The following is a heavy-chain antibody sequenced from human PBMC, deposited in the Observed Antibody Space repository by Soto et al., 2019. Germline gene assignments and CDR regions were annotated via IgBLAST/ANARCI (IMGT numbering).Heavy chain of an antibody. V-gene: IGHV3-49*04. J-gene: IGHJ6*02. CDR1: GFTFSNYE. CDR2: IRSKAYGGTT. D-gene: IGHD2-15*01. Sequence: SLRLSCAASGFTFSNYEMNWVRQAPGKXLEWVGFIRSKAYGGTTEYAASVRGRFTISRDDSKSIAYLQMNSLKTEDTAVYYCTRAPPGYCSGGSCLPRGGHYYGMDVWGQGTTVTVSS. CDR3: TRAPPGYCSGGSCLPRGGHYYGMDV.